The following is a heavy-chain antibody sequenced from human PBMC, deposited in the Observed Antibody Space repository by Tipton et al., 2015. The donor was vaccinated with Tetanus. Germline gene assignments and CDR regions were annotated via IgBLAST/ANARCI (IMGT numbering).Heavy chain of an antibody. D-gene: IGHD3-3*01. J-gene: IGHJ4*02. CDR3: ARGLPRESFYLDY. Sequence: TLSLTCTVSGGSVRSGDYSWNWIRQPPGKGLEWLAYVSYSGRTNSNYSLKSRITISQDTSKNQFSLRLTSVTAADTAVYYCARGLPRESFYLDYWGQGKQATVSS. CDR2: VSYSGRT. V-gene: IGHV4-61*08. CDR1: GGSVRSGDYS.